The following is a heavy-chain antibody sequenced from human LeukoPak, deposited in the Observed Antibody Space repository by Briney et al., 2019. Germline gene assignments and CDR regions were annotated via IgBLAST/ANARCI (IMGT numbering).Heavy chain of an antibody. D-gene: IGHD1-14*01. V-gene: IGHV3-9*01. CDR3: STSRPDRFIDS. CDR1: GFNFNDFD. CDR2: INWNSVHI. Sequence: EPGGSLRLSCVASGFNFNDFDINWVRQVPGKGLEWVSGINWNSVHIGYADSVRGRFTIFRDNAQKSVHLQMFSLRPEDTALYYCSTSRPDRFIDSWGQGTLVTVST. J-gene: IGHJ4*02.